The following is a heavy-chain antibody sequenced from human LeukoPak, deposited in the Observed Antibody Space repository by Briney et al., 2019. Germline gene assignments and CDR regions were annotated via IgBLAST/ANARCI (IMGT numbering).Heavy chain of an antibody. V-gene: IGHV3-48*01. J-gene: IGHJ4*02. CDR1: GFTFGTYS. CDR3: ARGHYDDVWGNYRTLDS. D-gene: IGHD3-16*02. Sequence: GGSLRLSCAASGFTFGTYSMNWVRQAPGKGLEWVSYISSSSNTIYYADSVKGRFTISRDNAKNSLYLQMNSLRAEDTAVYYCARGHYDDVWGNYRTLDSWGQGTLATVSS. CDR2: ISSSSNTI.